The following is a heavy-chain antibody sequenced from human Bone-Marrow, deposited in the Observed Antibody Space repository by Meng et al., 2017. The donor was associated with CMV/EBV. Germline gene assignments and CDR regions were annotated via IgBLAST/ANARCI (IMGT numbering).Heavy chain of an antibody. CDR3: ARLTIFGVVIAFEC. J-gene: IGHJ4*02. Sequence: LRLSCSVSGGSISSGGYYWSWIRQHPGKGLEWIGYIYDSGSTYYNPSLKSRVTISEQTSKNRFSLKLSSVTAADTAVYYCARLTIFGVVIAFECWGQGTLVTVSS. V-gene: IGHV4-31*03. CDR2: IYDSGST. CDR1: GGSISSGGYY. D-gene: IGHD3-3*01.